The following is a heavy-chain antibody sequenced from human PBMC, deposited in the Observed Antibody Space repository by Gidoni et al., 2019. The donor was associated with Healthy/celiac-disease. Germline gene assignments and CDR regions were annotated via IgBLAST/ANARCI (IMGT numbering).Heavy chain of an antibody. V-gene: IGHV3-64D*06. Sequence: EVQLVESGGGLVQPGGSLRLSCSASGFTFRSYAMHWVRQAPGKGLEYVSAISSNGGSTYYADSVKGRFTISRDNSKNTLYLQMSSLRAEDTAVYYCVKDSVMPDSGPGDIWGQGTMVTVSS. CDR1: GFTFRSYA. J-gene: IGHJ3*02. CDR2: ISSNGGST. CDR3: VKDSVMPDSGPGDI. D-gene: IGHD1-26*01.